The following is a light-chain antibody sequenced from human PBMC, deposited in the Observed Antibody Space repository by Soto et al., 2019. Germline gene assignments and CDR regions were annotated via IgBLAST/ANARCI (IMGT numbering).Light chain of an antibody. Sequence: IVMTQSPDSLAVSLGERATINRKSSRSLLYSFNNKNYLAWYQQRPGQPPKXXXSWASTRESGVPDRFSGSGSGTDFTLTISGLKVEDVALYYCQQYYSSTVTFGQGTRLEIK. J-gene: IGKJ5*01. CDR2: WAS. V-gene: IGKV4-1*01. CDR1: RSLLYSFNNKNY. CDR3: QQYYSSTVT.